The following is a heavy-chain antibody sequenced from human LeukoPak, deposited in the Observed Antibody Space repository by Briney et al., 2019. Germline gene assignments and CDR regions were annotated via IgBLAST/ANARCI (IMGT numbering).Heavy chain of an antibody. CDR1: GYTFTGYY. CDR2: INPNSGGT. J-gene: IGHJ2*01. Sequence: GASVKVSCKASGYTFTGYYMHWVRQAPGQGLEWMGWINPNSGGTNYAQKLQGRVTMTTDTSTSTAYMELRSLRSDDTAVYYCASQAPHPNTNWNYDPDWYFDLWGRGTLVTVSS. D-gene: IGHD1-7*01. V-gene: IGHV1-2*02. CDR3: ASQAPHPNTNWNYDPDWYFDL.